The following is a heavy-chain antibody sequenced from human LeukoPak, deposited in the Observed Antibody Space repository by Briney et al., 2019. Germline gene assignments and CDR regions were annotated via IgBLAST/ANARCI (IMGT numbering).Heavy chain of an antibody. J-gene: IGHJ6*03. CDR3: AREWYYYYYMDV. V-gene: IGHV4-34*01. Sequence: SETLSLTCAVYGGSFSGYYWSWIRQPPGKGLEWIGEINHSGSTNYSPSLKSRVTISVDTSKNQFSLKLSSVTAADTAVYYCAREWYYYYYMDVWGKGTTVTVSS. CDR1: GGSFSGYY. D-gene: IGHD2-8*01. CDR2: INHSGST.